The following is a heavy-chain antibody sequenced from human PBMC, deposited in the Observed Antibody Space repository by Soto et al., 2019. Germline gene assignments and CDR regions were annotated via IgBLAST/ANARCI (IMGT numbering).Heavy chain of an antibody. V-gene: IGHV4-30-4*01. D-gene: IGHD3-3*01. CDR3: ARALVFWTGVKWFDP. J-gene: IGHJ5*02. Sequence: SETLSLTCSVSGGSINSGDFYWSWIRQPPGKGLEWIGNIYYSRSAYYSPSLQSRVTISMDTSTNQFSLRLISVAAADTAVYYCARALVFWTGVKWFDPWGQGSLVTVSS. CDR2: IYYSRSA. CDR1: GGSINSGDFY.